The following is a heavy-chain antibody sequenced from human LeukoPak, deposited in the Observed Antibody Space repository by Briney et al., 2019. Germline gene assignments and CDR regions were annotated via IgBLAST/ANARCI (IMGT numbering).Heavy chain of an antibody. D-gene: IGHD2-21*01. CDR1: GPTFSSHA. Sequence: PGRSLRLSCAASGPTFSSHAMHWVRQTPQGRLGRVVVISPDGSNQYSTDSVKGRFTISRDNSKNTLYLQMNSLGTEDTAVYYCAGAIGYFDYWGQGTLVTVSS. J-gene: IGHJ4*02. CDR2: ISPDGSNQ. V-gene: IGHV3-30*03. CDR3: AGAIGYFDY.